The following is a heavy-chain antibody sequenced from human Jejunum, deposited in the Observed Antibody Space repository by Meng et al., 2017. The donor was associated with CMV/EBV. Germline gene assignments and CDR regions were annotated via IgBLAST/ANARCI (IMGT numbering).Heavy chain of an antibody. CDR1: GYPFTAYY. V-gene: IGHV1-2*02. CDR3: ARDLNESGNYPPFDP. CDR2: ITPTSGGK. Sequence: KTSGYPFTAYYLHGVRQAPGQGLGWMGWITPTSGGKNYAQKFRGRVTMTRDRSIGSAYRELGRLTSDDTAMYYCARDLNESGNYPPFDPWGQGTLVTVSS. D-gene: IGHD1-26*01. J-gene: IGHJ5*02.